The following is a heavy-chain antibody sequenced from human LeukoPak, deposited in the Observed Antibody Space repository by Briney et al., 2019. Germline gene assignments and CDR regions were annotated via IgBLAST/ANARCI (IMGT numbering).Heavy chain of an antibody. CDR1: GYTFTSYW. CDR3: ARSIVYDARPHLAFDI. V-gene: IGHV5-51*01. Sequence: GESLKISCKGSGYTFTSYWIGWVRQMPGKGLEWMGIIYPGDSDTRYSPSFQGQVTISADKSISTASLQWSSVKASDTAMYYCARSIVYDARPHLAFDIWGQGTMVTFSS. D-gene: IGHD5/OR15-5a*01. J-gene: IGHJ3*02. CDR2: IYPGDSDT.